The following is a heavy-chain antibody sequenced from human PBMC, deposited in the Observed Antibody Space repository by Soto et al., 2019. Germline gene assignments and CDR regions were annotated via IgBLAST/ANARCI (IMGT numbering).Heavy chain of an antibody. J-gene: IGHJ3*02. CDR1: GFTFSSYW. D-gene: IGHD1-26*01. CDR3: ARDAYGSYYAFDI. Sequence: GGSLRLSCAASGFTFSSYWMSWVRRAPGKGLEWVANIKQDGSEKYYVDSVKGRFTISRDNAKNSLYLQMNSLRAEDTAVYYCARDAYGSYYAFDIWGQGTMVTVSS. V-gene: IGHV3-7*01. CDR2: IKQDGSEK.